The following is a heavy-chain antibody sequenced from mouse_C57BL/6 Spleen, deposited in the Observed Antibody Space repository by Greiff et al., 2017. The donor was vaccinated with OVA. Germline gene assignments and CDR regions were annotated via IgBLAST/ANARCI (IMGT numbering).Heavy chain of an antibody. J-gene: IGHJ3*01. CDR1: GYTFTSYW. Sequence: QVQLKESGADLVKPGASVKVSCKASGYTFTSYWMHWVKQRPGQGLEWIGRIHPSDSDTNYNQKFKGKATLTVDKSSSTAYMQLSSLTSEDSAVYDCAIEGDYDYDERLAYWGQGTLVTVSA. CDR3: AIEGDYDYDERLAY. V-gene: IGHV1-74*01. D-gene: IGHD2-4*01. CDR2: IHPSDSDT.